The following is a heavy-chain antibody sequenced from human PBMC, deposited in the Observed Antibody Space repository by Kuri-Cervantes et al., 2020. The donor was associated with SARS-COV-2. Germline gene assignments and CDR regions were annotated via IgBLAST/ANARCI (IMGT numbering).Heavy chain of an antibody. CDR3: TTLIDY. J-gene: IGHJ4*02. V-gene: IGHV3-21*04. CDR2: ISSSSSYI. Sequence: ETLSLTCAASGFTFSSYSMNWVRQAPGKGLEWVSFISSSSSYIYYADSVKGRFTVSRDSAKNSLYLQMNSLKTEDTAVYYCTTLIDYWGQGALVTVSS. CDR1: GFTFSSYS.